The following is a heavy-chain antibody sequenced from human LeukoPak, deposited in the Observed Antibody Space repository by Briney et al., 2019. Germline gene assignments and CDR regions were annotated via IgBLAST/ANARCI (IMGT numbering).Heavy chain of an antibody. CDR2: ISVSSSYI. CDR3: ARALEGGATIPDY. CDR1: GFTFSAFP. J-gene: IGHJ4*02. Sequence: GGSQRLSCAASGFTFSAFPMNWVRQAPGKGLEWVSSISVSSSYIYYADSVKGRFTISRDNAENSLFLQMNSLRAEDTAVYYCARALEGGATIPDYWGQGTQVTVSS. D-gene: IGHD1-26*01. V-gene: IGHV3-21*01.